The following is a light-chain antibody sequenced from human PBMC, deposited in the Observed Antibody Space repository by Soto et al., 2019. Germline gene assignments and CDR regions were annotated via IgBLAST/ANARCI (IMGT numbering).Light chain of an antibody. V-gene: IGKV3-15*01. CDR3: QQYNNWPFIT. Sequence: EILMTQSPATLSVSPGERATLSCRASQSVRGNLAWYQQKPGQSPRLLIYGASSRATGIPARFSGSGSGAEFTLTISSLQSEDFAVYYCQQYNNWPFITFGQGTRLEIK. J-gene: IGKJ5*01. CDR1: QSVRGN. CDR2: GAS.